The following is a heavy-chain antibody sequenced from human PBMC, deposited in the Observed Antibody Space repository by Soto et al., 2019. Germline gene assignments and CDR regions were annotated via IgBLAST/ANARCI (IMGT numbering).Heavy chain of an antibody. Sequence: GGSLRLSCAASGFTFSSYSMNWVRQAPGKGLEWVSSISSSSSYIYYEDSVKGRFTISRDNTNNSLYLQMNSLRAEDTAAYYCARGQGDYYERSSYGDFDYWGQGTLVTVSS. D-gene: IGHD3-22*01. J-gene: IGHJ4*02. CDR2: ISSSSSYI. V-gene: IGHV3-21*01. CDR3: ARGQGDYYERSSYGDFDY. CDR1: GFTFSSYS.